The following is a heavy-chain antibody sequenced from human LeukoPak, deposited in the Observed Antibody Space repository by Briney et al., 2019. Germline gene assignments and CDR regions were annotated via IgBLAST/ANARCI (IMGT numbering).Heavy chain of an antibody. CDR2: IYYSGST. J-gene: IGHJ4*02. CDR1: GGSISSGGYY. V-gene: IGHV4-31*03. CDR3: ARVDASPYSSRWYFDY. D-gene: IGHD6-13*01. Sequence: SETLSLTCTVSGGSISSGGYYWSWIRQHPGKGLEWIGYIYYSGSTYYNPSLKSRVTISVDTSKNQFSLKLSSVTAADTAVYYCARVDASPYSSRWYFDYWGQGTLVTVSS.